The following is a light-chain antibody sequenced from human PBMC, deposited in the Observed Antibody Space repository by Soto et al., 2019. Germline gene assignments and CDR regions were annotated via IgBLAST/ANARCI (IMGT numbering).Light chain of an antibody. CDR2: GAS. V-gene: IGKV3-20*01. Sequence: DIVMTQSPGTLSLSPGERATLSCWASRSISSSYLAWYQQKPGQAPRLLIYGASNRATGIPERFSGSGSGTDFTLTISRLEPEDFAVYYCQQYGSSLMYTFGQGTKLEIK. J-gene: IGKJ2*01. CDR3: QQYGSSLMYT. CDR1: RSISSSY.